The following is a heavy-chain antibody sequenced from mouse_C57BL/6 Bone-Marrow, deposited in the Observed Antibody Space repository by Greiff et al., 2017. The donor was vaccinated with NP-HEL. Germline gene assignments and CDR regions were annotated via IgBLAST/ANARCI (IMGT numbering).Heavy chain of an antibody. D-gene: IGHD1-1*01. Sequence: EVMLVESGGDLVKPGGSLKLSCAASGFTFSSYGMSWVRQTPDKRLEWVATISSGGSYTYYPDSVKGRFTISRDNAKNTLYLQMSSLKSEDTAMYYCARHRDYGSRKGYYAMDYWGQGTSVTVSS. CDR2: ISSGGSYT. V-gene: IGHV5-6*02. CDR3: ARHRDYGSRKGYYAMDY. J-gene: IGHJ4*01. CDR1: GFTFSSYG.